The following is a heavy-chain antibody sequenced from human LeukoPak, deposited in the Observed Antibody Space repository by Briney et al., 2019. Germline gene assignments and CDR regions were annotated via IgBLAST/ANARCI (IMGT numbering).Heavy chain of an antibody. J-gene: IGHJ4*02. Sequence: GGSLRLSCAASGFTFSIYAMHWVRQAPGKGLEWVAVISYDGTNKYYADSVKGRFTISRDNSKNTLYLQMNSLRAEDTAVYYCARDLVGGWDDSSAYYYGYFDDCGQGTLVTVSS. CDR2: ISYDGTNK. CDR1: GFTFSIYA. V-gene: IGHV3-30-3*01. D-gene: IGHD3-22*01. CDR3: ARDLVGGWDDSSAYYYGYFDD.